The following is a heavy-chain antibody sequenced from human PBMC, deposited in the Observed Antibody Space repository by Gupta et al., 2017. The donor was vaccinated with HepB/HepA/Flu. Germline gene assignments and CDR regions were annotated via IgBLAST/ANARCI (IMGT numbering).Heavy chain of an antibody. CDR3: SIYFEPGGDRYGYWDY. Sequence: EVQLVESGGGLVQPGGSLRLSCAASGFTFSSYWMSWVRQAPGKGLEWVANIKKDGNEDYYMDAGEGRVTISRNKDKKAWDLKMQRMGAEETAVYYCSIYFEPGGDRYGYWDYGGQGTMVTVSS. CDR2: IKKDGNED. J-gene: IGHJ4*02. V-gene: IGHV3-7*01. D-gene: IGHD5-18*01. CDR1: GFTFSSYW.